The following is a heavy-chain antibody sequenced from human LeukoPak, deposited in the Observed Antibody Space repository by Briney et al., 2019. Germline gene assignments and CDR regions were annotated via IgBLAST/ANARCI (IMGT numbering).Heavy chain of an antibody. CDR3: GRVGGGGATYSPYFDY. Sequence: PSETLSLTCTVSGGSISSGSYYWSWIRQPPGKGLEWIGEINHSGSTNYNPSLKSRVTISVDTSKNQFSLKLSSVTAADTAVYYCGRVGGGGATYSPYFDYWGQGTLVTVSS. CDR2: INHSGST. D-gene: IGHD1-26*01. V-gene: IGHV4-39*07. J-gene: IGHJ4*02. CDR1: GGSISSGSYY.